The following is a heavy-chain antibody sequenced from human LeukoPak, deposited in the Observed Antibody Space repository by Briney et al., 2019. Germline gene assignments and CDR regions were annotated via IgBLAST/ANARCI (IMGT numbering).Heavy chain of an antibody. V-gene: IGHV3-48*03. CDR1: GFPFSVYE. D-gene: IGHD6-19*01. Sequence: GGSLRLSCVVSGFPFSVYEMNWVRQAPGKGLEWVSNIASSGTIRYYADSVKGRFSISRDNAKSSLYLQMNSLRVEDTAVYYCALLAVASDFDYWGQGALVTVSS. CDR3: ALLAVASDFDY. CDR2: IASSGTIR. J-gene: IGHJ4*02.